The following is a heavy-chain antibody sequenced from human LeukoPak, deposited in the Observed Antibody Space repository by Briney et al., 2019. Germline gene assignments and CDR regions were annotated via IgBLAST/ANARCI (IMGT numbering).Heavy chain of an antibody. CDR3: ARDDYGGLDY. J-gene: IGHJ4*02. V-gene: IGHV3-30*02. CDR2: IRSDGSSN. Sequence: GGSLRLSCAASGFTFSNAWMSWVRQAPGKGLEWVTFIRSDGSSNYYGDSVKGRFTLSRDNFKNTLFLQMSSLRAEDTAVYYCARDDYGGLDYWGQGTLVTVSS. CDR1: GFTFSNAW. D-gene: IGHD4-23*01.